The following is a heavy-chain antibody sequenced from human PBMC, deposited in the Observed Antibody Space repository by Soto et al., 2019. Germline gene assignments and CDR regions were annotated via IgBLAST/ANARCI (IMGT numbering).Heavy chain of an antibody. V-gene: IGHV4-61*01. J-gene: IGHJ5*01. Sequence: SETLSLTCTVSGGSVSSGSYYWSWIRQPPGKGLEWIGYIYYSGSTDYNPSLKSRVTISVDTSKNQFSLKLNSVTAADTAVYYCARDRNYYDSSGYYPFDSWGQGTLVTVSS. D-gene: IGHD3-22*01. CDR3: ARDRNYYDSSGYYPFDS. CDR2: IYYSGST. CDR1: GGSVSSGSYY.